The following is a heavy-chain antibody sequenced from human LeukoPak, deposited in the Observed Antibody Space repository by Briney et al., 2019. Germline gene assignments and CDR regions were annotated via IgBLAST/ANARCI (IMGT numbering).Heavy chain of an antibody. CDR3: ARTAREAYCGGDCKLFDY. CDR2: ISSSGSTI. CDR1: GFTFSSYE. J-gene: IGHJ4*02. Sequence: PGGSLRLSCAASGFTFSSYEMNWVRQAPGKGLEWVSYISSSGSTIYYADSVKGRFTISRDNAKNSLYLQMNSLRAEDTAVYYCARTAREAYCGGDCKLFDYWGQGTLVTVSS. D-gene: IGHD2-21*02. V-gene: IGHV3-48*03.